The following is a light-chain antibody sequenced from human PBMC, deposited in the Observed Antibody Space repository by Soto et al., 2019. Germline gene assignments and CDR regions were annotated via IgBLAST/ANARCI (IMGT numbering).Light chain of an antibody. Sequence: QAVVTQEPSLTVSPGGTVTLTCASSTGAVTRGYGTNWVQQKSGQVPRALIYGTSVKHSWTPDRFSGSLLGGRAALTLSGAQPEDEADYYCVLSYGGGVVFGGGTKLTVL. CDR1: TGAVTRGYG. J-gene: IGLJ2*01. V-gene: IGLV7-43*01. CDR3: VLSYGGGVV. CDR2: GTS.